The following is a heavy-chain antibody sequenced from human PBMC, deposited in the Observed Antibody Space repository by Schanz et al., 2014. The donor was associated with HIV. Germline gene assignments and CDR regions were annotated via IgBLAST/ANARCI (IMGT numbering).Heavy chain of an antibody. CDR2: MSYDGRNE. J-gene: IGHJ6*02. CDR1: GFTFRSYG. V-gene: IGHV3-30*03. D-gene: IGHD4-17*01. CDR3: AREGPTVTPGYYYGMDV. Sequence: QVQLVESGGGVVQPGRSLRLSCAASGFTFRSYGMHWVRQAPGKGLECVASMSYDGRNEHYVDSVKGRFTISRDNSKNRLFLQMNSLRAEDRALYYCAREGPTVTPGYYYGMDVWGQGTTVTVSS.